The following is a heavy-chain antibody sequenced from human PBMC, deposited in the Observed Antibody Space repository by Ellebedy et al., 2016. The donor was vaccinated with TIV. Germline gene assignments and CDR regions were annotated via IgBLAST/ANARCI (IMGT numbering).Heavy chain of an antibody. D-gene: IGHD6-13*01. CDR1: GFTFSSYA. Sequence: GESLKISCSASGFTFSSYAMHWVRQAPGKGLEYVSAISSNGGSTYYADSVKGRFTISRDNSKNTLYLQMSSLRAEDTAVYYCVKDRRAAAGRIRYYFDYWGQGTLVTVSS. CDR3: VKDRRAAAGRIRYYFDY. J-gene: IGHJ4*02. V-gene: IGHV3-64D*06. CDR2: ISSNGGST.